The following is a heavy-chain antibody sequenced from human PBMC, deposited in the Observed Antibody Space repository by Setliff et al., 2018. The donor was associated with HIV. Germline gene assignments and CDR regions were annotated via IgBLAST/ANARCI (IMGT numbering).Heavy chain of an antibody. J-gene: IGHJ3*02. CDR2: IHHSGTA. CDR3: AREVDKRQQSDALDI. V-gene: IGHV4-31*11. Sequence: SETLSLTCAVSGGSISINWWRWVRQHPEKGLEWMAYIHHSGTAYYTPSLQSRATISVDTSKNQFSLKLNSLTAADTAVDFCAREVDKRQQSDALDIWGPGTVVTVSS. CDR1: GGSISINW. D-gene: IGHD2-15*01.